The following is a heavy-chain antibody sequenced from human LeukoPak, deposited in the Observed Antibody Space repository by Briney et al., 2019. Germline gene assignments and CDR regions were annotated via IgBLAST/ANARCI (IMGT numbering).Heavy chain of an antibody. D-gene: IGHD5-12*01. CDR3: AKMAIVGNWFDP. CDR2: ISGGGGST. J-gene: IGHJ5*02. Sequence: PGGSLRLSCAASEFTFSNYAMNWVRQAPGKGLEWVSGISGGGGSTYYADSVKGRFTISRDNSKNTLYLQMDSLRAEDTAVYYCAKMAIVGNWFDPWGQGTLVTVSS. V-gene: IGHV3-23*01. CDR1: EFTFSNYA.